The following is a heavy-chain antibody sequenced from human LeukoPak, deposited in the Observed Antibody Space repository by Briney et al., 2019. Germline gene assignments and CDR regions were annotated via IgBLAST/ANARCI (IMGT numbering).Heavy chain of an antibody. CDR1: GFAFSSNW. Sequence: PGGSLRLSCAASGFAFSSNWMHWVRQTPGKGLVWVSRINSGGSGTSYADSVEGRFTISRDNAKNTLYQQMNSLKGEDTAVYYCATSLGPLAEYWGRGTLVTVSS. CDR2: INSGGSGT. V-gene: IGHV3-74*01. CDR3: ATSLGPLAEY. J-gene: IGHJ4*02. D-gene: IGHD7-27*01.